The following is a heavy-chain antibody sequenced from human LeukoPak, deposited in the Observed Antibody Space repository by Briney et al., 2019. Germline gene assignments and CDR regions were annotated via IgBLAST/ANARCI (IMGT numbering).Heavy chain of an antibody. J-gene: IGHJ6*02. CDR3: AGVYGEYDYAMDV. CDR1: GFTFSSYG. V-gene: IGHV3-33*01. Sequence: QPGRSLRLSCAASGFTFSSYGMHWVRQAPGKGLEWVAVIWYDGSNKCYADSVKGRFTISRDNSKNTLYLQMNSLRAEDTAVYYWAGVYGEYDYAMDVWGQGTTVTVSS. D-gene: IGHD4-17*01. CDR2: IWYDGSNK.